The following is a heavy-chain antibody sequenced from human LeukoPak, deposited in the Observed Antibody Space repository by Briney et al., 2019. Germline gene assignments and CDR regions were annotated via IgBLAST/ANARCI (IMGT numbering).Heavy chain of an antibody. Sequence: SETLSLTCTVSGGSISSSSYYWGWIRQPPGKGLEWIGSIYYSGSTYYNPSLKSRVTISVDTSKNQFSLKLSSVTAADTAVYYCARHSRSAGPQHWGQGTLVTVSS. J-gene: IGHJ1*01. D-gene: IGHD2-2*01. CDR1: GGSISSSSYY. CDR2: IYYSGST. CDR3: ARHSRSAGPQH. V-gene: IGHV4-39*01.